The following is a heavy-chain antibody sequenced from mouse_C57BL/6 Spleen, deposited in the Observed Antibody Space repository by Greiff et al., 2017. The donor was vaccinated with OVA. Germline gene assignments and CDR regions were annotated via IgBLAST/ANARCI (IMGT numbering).Heavy chain of an antibody. CDR1: GYTFTSYW. Sequence: VKLQQPGAELVRPGTSVKLSCKASGYTFTSYWMHWVKQRPGQGLEWIGVIDPSDSYTNYNQKFKGKATLTVDTSSSTAYMQLSSLTSEDSAVYYCARGSTTVVAPFDYWGQGTTLTVSS. CDR3: ARGSTTVVAPFDY. D-gene: IGHD1-1*01. V-gene: IGHV1-59*01. J-gene: IGHJ2*01. CDR2: IDPSDSYT.